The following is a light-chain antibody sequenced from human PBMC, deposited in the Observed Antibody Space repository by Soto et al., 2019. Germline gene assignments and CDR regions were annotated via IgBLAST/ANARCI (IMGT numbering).Light chain of an antibody. CDR2: XNN. V-gene: IGLV1-40*01. Sequence: SVLTQPPSLSGAPGQRVTISCTGSSSNIGAGYDVHWYQQRPGTAPKLLIFXNNNRPSGVPDRFSGSKSGTSASLAITGLQAEDEADYYCQSYDSSLSGSSVFGTGTKVTVL. CDR3: QSYDSSLSGSSV. CDR1: SSNIGAGYD. J-gene: IGLJ1*01.